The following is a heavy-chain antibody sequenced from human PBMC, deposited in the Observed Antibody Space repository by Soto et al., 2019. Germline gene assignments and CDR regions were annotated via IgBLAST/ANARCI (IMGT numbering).Heavy chain of an antibody. CDR3: AHPRGYGVFDAVDI. D-gene: IGHD4-17*01. CDR2: ISSTGDTT. V-gene: IGHV3-23*01. CDR1: GFLFSTYA. Sequence: GGSLRLSCAASGFLFSTYAMNWVRQAPGKGLGWVSAISSTGDTTYYAESVRGRFIISRDNSINTLYLQMSGLRTEDTALYFCAHPRGYGVFDAVDIWGQGTMVTVSS. J-gene: IGHJ3*02.